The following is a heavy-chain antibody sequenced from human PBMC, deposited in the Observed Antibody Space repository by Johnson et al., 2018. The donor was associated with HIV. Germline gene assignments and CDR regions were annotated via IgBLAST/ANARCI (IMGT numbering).Heavy chain of an antibody. V-gene: IGHV3-11*04. CDR2: ISSGSRTI. CDR1: GFTFSDHY. D-gene: IGHD2-8*02. J-gene: IGHJ3*02. CDR3: ARDRNIVLVMGGPDAFDI. Sequence: QVQLVESGGGLVQPGGSLRLSCEASGFTFSDHYMNWVRQAPGKGLEWVSYISSGSRTIYYADSVKGRFPISRDNAKNSLYLQMNSLRGEDTAVYYCARDRNIVLVMGGPDAFDIWGQGTMVTVSS.